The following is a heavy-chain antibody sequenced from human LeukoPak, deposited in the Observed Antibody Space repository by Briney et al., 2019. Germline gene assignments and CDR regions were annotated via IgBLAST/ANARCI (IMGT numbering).Heavy chain of an antibody. CDR1: GFTFSGST. V-gene: IGHV3-73*01. Sequence: PAGSLRLSCAASGFTFSGSTMHWVRQASGKGLEWVGRIRSKANSYATAYAASVKGRFTISRDDSKNTAYLQMDSLKTEDTVVYYCTSPIHYGDYDYYYGMDVWGQGTTVTVSS. CDR3: TSPIHYGDYDYYYGMDV. CDR2: IRSKANSYAT. J-gene: IGHJ6*02. D-gene: IGHD4-17*01.